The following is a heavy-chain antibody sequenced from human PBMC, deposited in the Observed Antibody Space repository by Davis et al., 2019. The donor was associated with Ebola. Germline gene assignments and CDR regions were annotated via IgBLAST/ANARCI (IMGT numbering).Heavy chain of an antibody. CDR1: GGSFSDFY. CDR2: VNHLGNT. J-gene: IGHJ5*02. V-gene: IGHV4-38-2*02. Sequence: PSETLSLTCAVFGGSFSDFYWGWIRQSPGKALEWIGSVNHLGNTYYNPSLKSRVTISVDTSINQFSLKLSSVTAADTAMYYCARDRYNINWYDWFDHWGQGTLVTVSS. D-gene: IGHD1-1*01. CDR3: ARDRYNINWYDWFDH.